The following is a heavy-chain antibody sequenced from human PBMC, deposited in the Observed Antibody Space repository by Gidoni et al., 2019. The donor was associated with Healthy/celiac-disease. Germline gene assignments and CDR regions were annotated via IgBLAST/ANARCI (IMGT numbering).Heavy chain of an antibody. V-gene: IGHV3-21*01. D-gene: IGHD7-27*01. Sequence: LVESGGGLVKPGGSLRLSCAASGVPFSSYSMNWVRQAPGKGLEWVSSISSSSSYIYYADSVKGRFTISRDNAKNSLYLQMNSLRAEDTAVYYCARVGKATGGGYFDYWGQGTLVTVSS. CDR2: ISSSSSYI. CDR3: ARVGKATGGGYFDY. J-gene: IGHJ4*02. CDR1: GVPFSSYS.